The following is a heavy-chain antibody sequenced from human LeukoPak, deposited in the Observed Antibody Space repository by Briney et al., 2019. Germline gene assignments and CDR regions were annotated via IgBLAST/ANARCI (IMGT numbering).Heavy chain of an antibody. CDR2: ISYSGTT. CDR3: TTKAGPAALHAIDI. D-gene: IGHD2-2*01. Sequence: SETRSLTCTVSGDSINRHYWSWIRQTPGKGLKSIGYISYSGTTNYNPSLKSRVTISIDTSNNQFSLRLSSVTAADPAVYYCTTKAGPAALHAIDIWGQGTIVTVSS. J-gene: IGHJ3*02. V-gene: IGHV4-59*08. CDR1: GDSINRHY.